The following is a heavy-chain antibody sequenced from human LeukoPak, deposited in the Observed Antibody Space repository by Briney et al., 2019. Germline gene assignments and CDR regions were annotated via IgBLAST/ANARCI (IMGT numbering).Heavy chain of an antibody. J-gene: IGHJ4*02. CDR3: ARDVMTTVTTFLY. V-gene: IGHV3-21*01. Sequence: PGGSLRLSCAASGFTFSSYSMNWVRQAPGKGLEWVSSISSSSSYIYYADSVKGRFTISRDNAENSLYLQMNSLRAEDTAVYYCARDVMTTVTTFLYWGQGTLVTVSS. CDR2: ISSSSSYI. D-gene: IGHD4-17*01. CDR1: GFTFSSYS.